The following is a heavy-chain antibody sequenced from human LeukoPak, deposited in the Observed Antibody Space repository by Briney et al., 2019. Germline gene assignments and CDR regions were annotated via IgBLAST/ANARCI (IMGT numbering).Heavy chain of an antibody. CDR3: ARKTDHQTGGDY. V-gene: IGHV3-66*01. CDR1: GFTVSSNF. CDR2: IYSGGST. D-gene: IGHD1-1*01. Sequence: GGSLRLSCAASGFTVSSNFMSWVRQAPGKGLEWVSVIYSGGSTYYADSVKGRFTISRDNSKNTLYLQMNSLRVEDTAVYYCARKTDHQTGGDYWGQGTLVTVSS. J-gene: IGHJ4*02.